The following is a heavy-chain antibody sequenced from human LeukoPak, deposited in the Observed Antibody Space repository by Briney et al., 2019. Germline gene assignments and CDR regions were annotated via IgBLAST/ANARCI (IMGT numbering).Heavy chain of an antibody. V-gene: IGHV4-39*07. CDR1: GGSISSSSHY. Sequence: PSETLSLTCTVSGGSISSSSHYWGWIRQPPGKGLEWIGSISYSGSTYYNPSLKSRVTISVDTSKNRFYLKLSSVTAADTAVYYCARAPFDSSGWYDYWGQGTLVTVSS. D-gene: IGHD6-19*01. CDR3: ARAPFDSSGWYDY. J-gene: IGHJ4*02. CDR2: ISYSGST.